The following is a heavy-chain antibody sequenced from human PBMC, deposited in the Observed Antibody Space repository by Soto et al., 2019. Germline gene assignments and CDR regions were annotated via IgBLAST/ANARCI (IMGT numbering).Heavy chain of an antibody. CDR3: ARVRGSSLSSHYMDV. V-gene: IGHV3-48*01. D-gene: IGHD3-10*01. CDR2: FSNDGGLL. CDR1: GFRFTSYS. Sequence: PGGSLRLSCAASGFRFTSYSVKWVRQAPGKGLEWISYFSNDGGLLHYADSVKGRFTVSRDNAKNSVYLQMNSLRAEDTATYYCARVRGSSLSSHYMDVWGKGTTLTVSS. J-gene: IGHJ6*03.